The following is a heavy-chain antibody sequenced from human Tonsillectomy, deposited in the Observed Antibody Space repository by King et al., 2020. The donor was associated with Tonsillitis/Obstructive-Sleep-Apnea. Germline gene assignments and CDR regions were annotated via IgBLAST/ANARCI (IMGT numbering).Heavy chain of an antibody. CDR2: ISSNGRTV. J-gene: IGHJ4*02. V-gene: IGHV3-48*03. Sequence: VQLVESGGGLVKPGGSLRLSCAASGFTFSSYEMNWVRQAPGKGLEWLSYISSNGRTVFYADSVKGRITISRDNAKNSLWLQMSSLRVEDKAVYYCVRGAQDGYYFDSWGQGTLVTVSS. CDR3: VRGAQDGYYFDS. CDR1: GFTFSSYE.